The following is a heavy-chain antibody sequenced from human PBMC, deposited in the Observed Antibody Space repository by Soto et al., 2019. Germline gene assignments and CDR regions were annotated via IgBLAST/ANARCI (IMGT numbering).Heavy chain of an antibody. J-gene: IGHJ6*02. CDR3: ARARSDYYAMDV. Sequence: GGSLRLSCAASGFMFPKYTMNWVRQAPGKGLEWVSSISSTSTDIDDADSVKGRFTISRDNAKNLLFLQMDNLRVEDTAVYYCARARSDYYAMDVWGQGTTVTVSS. CDR1: GFMFPKYT. CDR2: ISSTSTDI. V-gene: IGHV3-21*06.